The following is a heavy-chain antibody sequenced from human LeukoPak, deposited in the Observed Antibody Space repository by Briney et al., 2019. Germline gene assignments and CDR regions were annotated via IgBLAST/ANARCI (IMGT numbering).Heavy chain of an antibody. V-gene: IGHV1-69*06. CDR2: IIPIFGTA. D-gene: IGHD3-10*01. CDR1: GGTFSSYA. J-gene: IGHJ4*02. Sequence: ASVKVSCKASGGTFSSYAISWVRQAPGQGLEWMGGIIPIFGTANYAQKFQGRVTITADKSTSTAYMELSSLRSKDTAVYYCAGGITMVRGGPLWPPFDYWGQGTLVTVSS. CDR3: AGGITMVRGGPLWPPFDY.